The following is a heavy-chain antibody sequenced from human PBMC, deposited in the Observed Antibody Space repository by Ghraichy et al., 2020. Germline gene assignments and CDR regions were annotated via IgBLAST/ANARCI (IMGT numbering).Heavy chain of an antibody. Sequence: GGSLRLSCAASGFTFRTYGMHWVRQAPGKGLEWVAVISYDGNNKYYADSVKGRFTISRDNSKNTLSLEMSSLRADDTAVYYCVKDQASGDSWPEYYFDYWGQGTLITVSS. CDR3: VKDQASGDSWPEYYFDY. D-gene: IGHD2/OR15-2a*01. CDR1: GFTFRTYG. J-gene: IGHJ4*02. V-gene: IGHV3-30*18. CDR2: ISYDGNNK.